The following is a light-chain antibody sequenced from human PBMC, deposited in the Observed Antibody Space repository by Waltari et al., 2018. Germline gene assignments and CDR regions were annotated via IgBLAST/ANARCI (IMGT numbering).Light chain of an antibody. CDR1: QSVGRS. V-gene: IGKV3-20*01. J-gene: IGKJ1*01. CDR2: DAS. CDR3: QNYVRLPAT. Sequence: EIVFTQSPDTLSLSPGERGTLSCRASQSVGRSLTWYQQKPGQAPRLLIYDASRRAPGIPDRFSGSGSGTDFSLTISRLEPEDFAVYYCQNYVRLPATFGQGTKVEIK.